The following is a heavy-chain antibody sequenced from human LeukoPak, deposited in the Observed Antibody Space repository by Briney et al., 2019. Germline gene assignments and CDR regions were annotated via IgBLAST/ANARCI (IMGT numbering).Heavy chain of an antibody. J-gene: IGHJ6*02. CDR2: TSFDGGNT. D-gene: IGHD3-10*01. Sequence: GGSLRLSCAASGFMFRAYGMHWVRQAPGKGLEWLAVTSFDGGNTYYAASVKGRFTISRDNSNNTLDLQMNSLRAEDTAVYYCAKDSSSGSSYYFHGMDVWGQGTTVIVSS. V-gene: IGHV3-30*18. CDR3: AKDSSSGSSYYFHGMDV. CDR1: GFMFRAYG.